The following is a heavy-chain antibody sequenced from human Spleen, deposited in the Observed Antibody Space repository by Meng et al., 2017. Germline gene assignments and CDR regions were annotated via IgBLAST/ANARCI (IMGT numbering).Heavy chain of an antibody. V-gene: IGHV3-11*04. Sequence: GESLKISCAASGFTFSDYYMSWIRQAPGKGLEWVSYISRTGSTIYYVDSVRGRFTISRDNAKNSLYLQMNSLSAEDTAVYYCAREAGKNWVLYYFDYWGQGTLVTVSS. D-gene: IGHD7-27*01. CDR3: AREAGKNWVLYYFDY. CDR2: ISRTGSTI. CDR1: GFTFSDYY. J-gene: IGHJ4*02.